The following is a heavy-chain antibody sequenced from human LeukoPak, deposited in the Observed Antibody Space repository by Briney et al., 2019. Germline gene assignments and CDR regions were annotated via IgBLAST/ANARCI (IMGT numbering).Heavy chain of an antibody. J-gene: IGHJ4*02. CDR3: ARATLDN. Sequence: QPGGSLRLSCAASGFTFSSYAMSWVRQAPGKGLEWVSVIYSGGSTKYADSVKARFTISRDSSKNTVYLQMNSLRAEDTAVYYCARATLDNWGQGTLVTVSS. CDR2: IYSGGST. CDR1: GFTFSSYA. V-gene: IGHV3-23*03.